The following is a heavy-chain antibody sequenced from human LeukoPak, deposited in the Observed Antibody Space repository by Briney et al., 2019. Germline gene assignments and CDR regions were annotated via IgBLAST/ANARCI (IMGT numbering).Heavy chain of an antibody. CDR2: IIPIFGTA. Sequence: ASVKVSCKASGGTFSSYAISWVRQAPGQGLEWMGGIIPIFGTANYAQKFQGRVTITADESTSTAYMELSSLRSEDTAVYYCARALPMVRGVIPNWFDPWGQGTLVTVSS. V-gene: IGHV1-69*13. J-gene: IGHJ5*02. CDR3: ARALPMVRGVIPNWFDP. D-gene: IGHD3-10*01. CDR1: GGTFSSYA.